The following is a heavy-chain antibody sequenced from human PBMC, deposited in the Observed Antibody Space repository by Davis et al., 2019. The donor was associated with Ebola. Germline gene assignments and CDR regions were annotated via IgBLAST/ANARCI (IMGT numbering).Heavy chain of an antibody. CDR2: INHSGIT. CDR1: AGSFSGYY. Sequence: MPSQTLSPTCPLYAGSFSGYYWSWIRQPPGKGLEWIGEINHSGITHCNPSLKSRVTISVDTSKNQFSLKLSTVTAAGTAVYYSTRGGWGYMDVGGKGTTVTVSS. CDR3: TRGGWGYMDV. V-gene: IGHV4-34*01. J-gene: IGHJ6*03. D-gene: IGHD7-27*01.